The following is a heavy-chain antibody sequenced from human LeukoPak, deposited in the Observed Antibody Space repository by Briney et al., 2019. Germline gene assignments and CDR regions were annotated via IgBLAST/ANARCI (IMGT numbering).Heavy chain of an antibody. J-gene: IGHJ3*02. CDR3: ARWLGNGFDT. Sequence: SETLSLSCSVSAYSINTNSYWAWIRQPPGKGLEWIGSSHHGGNTYYLTSLKSRVTISIDTSKNQFSLNLYSVTAADTDVYYCARWLGNGFDTWGQGTVVTVSS. CDR1: AYSINTNSY. V-gene: IGHV4-38-2*01. CDR2: SHHGGNT. D-gene: IGHD3-22*01.